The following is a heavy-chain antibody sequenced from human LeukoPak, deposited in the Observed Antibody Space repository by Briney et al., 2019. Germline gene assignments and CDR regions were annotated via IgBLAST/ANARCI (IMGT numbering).Heavy chain of an antibody. J-gene: IGHJ1*01. CDR1: GFTFGRYW. V-gene: IGHV3-74*01. CDR3: ATGNYYDSRGYYTFGH. Sequence: GGSLRLSCAASGFTFGRYWMHWVRQAPGKGLVWVSRINGDGSTTSYADSVKGGFTISRDNAKNTLYLQMNSLRAEDTAVYYCATGNYYDSRGYYTFGHWGQGTLVTVSS. CDR2: INGDGSTT. D-gene: IGHD3-22*01.